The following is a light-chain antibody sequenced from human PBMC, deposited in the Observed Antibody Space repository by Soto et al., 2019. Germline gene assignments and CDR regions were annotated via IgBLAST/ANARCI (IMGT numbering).Light chain of an antibody. Sequence: VQRTQSPSTLSAPVGDRVTLTCRASQSIKSWLAWYQQKPGEAPKLLIYKASSLESGVRSRFSGSGSGTEFTLTISSLQPDDFATYFCQQCYSYWTFGQGTKVDIK. CDR3: QQCYSYWT. J-gene: IGKJ1*01. CDR1: QSIKSW. CDR2: KAS. V-gene: IGKV1-5*03.